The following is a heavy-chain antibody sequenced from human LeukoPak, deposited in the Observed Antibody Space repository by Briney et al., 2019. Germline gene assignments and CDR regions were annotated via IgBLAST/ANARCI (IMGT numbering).Heavy chain of an antibody. CDR1: GFTFSSYS. CDR2: ISSSSSTI. J-gene: IGHJ6*02. Sequence: GGSLRLSCAASGFTFSSYSMNWVRQAPGKGLEWVSYISSSSSTIYYADSVKGRFTISRDNAKNSLYLQMNSLRAEDTAVYYCARTQSITYYGMDVWGQGTTVTVSS. CDR3: ARTQSITYYGMDV. V-gene: IGHV3-48*04. D-gene: IGHD6-6*01.